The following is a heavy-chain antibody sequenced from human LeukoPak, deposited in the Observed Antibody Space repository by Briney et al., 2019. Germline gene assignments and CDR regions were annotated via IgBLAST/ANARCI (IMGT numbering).Heavy chain of an antibody. V-gene: IGHV3-7*01. Sequence: PGGSLTLSCAASGIAVIGNYMSWVRQAPGKGLEWVANIKQDGSEKYYVDSVKGRFTISRDNTKNSLFLQMQSLRAEDTAVYYCARSLSHWGQGTLVTVSS. CDR3: ARSLSH. J-gene: IGHJ4*02. CDR1: GIAVIGNY. CDR2: IKQDGSEK.